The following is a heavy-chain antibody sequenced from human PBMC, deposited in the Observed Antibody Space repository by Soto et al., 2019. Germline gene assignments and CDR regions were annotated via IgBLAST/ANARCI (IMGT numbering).Heavy chain of an antibody. V-gene: IGHV1-69*06. J-gene: IGHJ4*02. CDR2: IIPIFGTA. CDR3: ARGTGYYDSSGYYLLY. CDR1: GGTLSSYA. D-gene: IGHD3-22*01. Sequence: GASVKVSCKASGGTLSSYAISWVRQAPGQGLEWMGGIIPIFGTANYAQKFQGRVTITADKSTSTAYMELSSLRSEDTAVYYCARGTGYYDSSGYYLLYWGQGPLATVS.